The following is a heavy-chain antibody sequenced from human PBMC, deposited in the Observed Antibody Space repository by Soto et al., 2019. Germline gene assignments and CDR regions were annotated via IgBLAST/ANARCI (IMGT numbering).Heavy chain of an antibody. Sequence: SETLSLTCAVYGGSFSGYYWSWIRQPPGKGLEWIGEINHSGSTNYNPSLKSRVTISVDTSKNQFSLKLSSVTAADTAVYYCARLTRRHEVDYWGQGTLVTVSS. CDR3: ARLTRRHEVDY. J-gene: IGHJ4*02. CDR2: INHSGST. D-gene: IGHD7-27*01. V-gene: IGHV4-34*01. CDR1: GGSFSGYY.